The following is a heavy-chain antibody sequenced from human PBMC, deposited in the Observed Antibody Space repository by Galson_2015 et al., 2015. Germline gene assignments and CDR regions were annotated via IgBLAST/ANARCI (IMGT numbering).Heavy chain of an antibody. CDR1: GFTFSSYE. Sequence: SLRLSCAASGFTFSSYEMNWVRQAPGKGLEWVSYISSSGSTIYYADSVKGRFTISRDNAKNSLYLQMNSLRAEDTAVYYCARDSRIHYGSGSDVDAFDIWGQGTMVTVSS. J-gene: IGHJ3*02. CDR2: ISSSGSTI. D-gene: IGHD3-10*01. CDR3: ARDSRIHYGSGSDVDAFDI. V-gene: IGHV3-48*03.